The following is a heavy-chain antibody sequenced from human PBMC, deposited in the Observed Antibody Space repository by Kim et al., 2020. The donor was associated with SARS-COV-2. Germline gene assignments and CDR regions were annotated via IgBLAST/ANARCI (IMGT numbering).Heavy chain of an antibody. V-gene: IGHV3-74*01. D-gene: IGHD1-26*01. J-gene: IGHJ3*02. Sequence: AKYADSVKGRFTISRDNAKNTLYLQMNNLRPEDAAVYYCARYSGSAFDIWSQGTMVSVSS. CDR3: ARYSGSAFDI. CDR2: A.